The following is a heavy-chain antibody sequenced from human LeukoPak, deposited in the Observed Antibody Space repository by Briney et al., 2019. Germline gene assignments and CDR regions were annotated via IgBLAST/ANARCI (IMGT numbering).Heavy chain of an antibody. CDR1: GITFSTSA. Sequence: GGSLRLSCAASGITFSTSAMTWVRLAPGKGLEWVSSIKYSGSGTFYADSVKGRFTISRDNSKDTLYLQMNSLRVEDTAVYYCAKEEYDSGWYKWFGPWGQGTLVTVSS. D-gene: IGHD6-19*01. CDR2: IKYSGSGT. CDR3: AKEEYDSGWYKWFGP. V-gene: IGHV3-23*01. J-gene: IGHJ5*02.